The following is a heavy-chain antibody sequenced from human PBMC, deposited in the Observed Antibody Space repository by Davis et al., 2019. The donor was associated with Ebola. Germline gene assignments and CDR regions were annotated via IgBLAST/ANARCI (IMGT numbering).Heavy chain of an antibody. CDR1: GGSISSGGYY. J-gene: IGHJ4*02. CDR3: ARRPQLGYCSGGSCYSVGADFDY. Sequence: SETLSLTCTVSGGSISSGGYYWSWIRQHPGKGLEWIGYIYYSGSTYYNPSLKSRVTISVDTSKNQFSLKLSSVTAADTAVYCCARRPQLGYCSGGSCYSVGADFDYWGQGTLVTVSS. CDR2: IYYSGST. V-gene: IGHV4-31*03. D-gene: IGHD2-15*01.